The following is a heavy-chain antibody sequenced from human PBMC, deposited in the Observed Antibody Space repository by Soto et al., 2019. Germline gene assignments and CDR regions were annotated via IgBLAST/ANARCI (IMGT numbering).Heavy chain of an antibody. CDR2: IIPIFGTA. CDR1: GGTFSSYA. Sequence: QVQLVQSGAEVKKPGSSVKVSCKASGGTFSSYAISWVRQAPGQGLEWMGGIIPIFGTANYAQKIQGRVTITADESTSTAYMELSSLRSEDTAVYYCAAAYCTNGVCYTGDYYYGMDVWGQGTTVTVSS. V-gene: IGHV1-69*01. J-gene: IGHJ6*02. D-gene: IGHD2-8*01. CDR3: AAAYCTNGVCYTGDYYYGMDV.